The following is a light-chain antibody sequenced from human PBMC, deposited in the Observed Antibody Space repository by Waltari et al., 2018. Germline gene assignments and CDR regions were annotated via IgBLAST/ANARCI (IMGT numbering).Light chain of an antibody. V-gene: IGKV2-30*02. J-gene: IGKJ2*01. CDR1: QSLVHSDGKTY. CDR3: MQGTHWPLYT. Sequence: VVMTQSPLSLPVTLGQPASISCRSSQSLVHSDGKTYLNWIQQRPVQSPRRLIYKVSNRDSGVPDRFSASGSGTDFTLKISRVEAEDVGVYYCMQGTHWPLYTFGQGTKLEIK. CDR2: KVS.